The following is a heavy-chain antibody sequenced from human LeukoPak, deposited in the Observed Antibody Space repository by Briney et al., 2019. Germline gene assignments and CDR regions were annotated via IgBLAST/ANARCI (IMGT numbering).Heavy chain of an antibody. CDR2: ITTSDGNT. Sequence: GSLRLSCAASGFTFSSYTMSWVRQAPGKGLEWVSTITTSDGNTYYADSVKGRFTVSRDNPKNTLFLQMNSLRAEDTAVYYCAKDGGLWVSAHWGDSWGRGTLVTVSS. CDR1: GFTFSSYT. V-gene: IGHV3-23*01. CDR3: AKDGGLWVSAHWGDS. D-gene: IGHD7-27*01. J-gene: IGHJ4*02.